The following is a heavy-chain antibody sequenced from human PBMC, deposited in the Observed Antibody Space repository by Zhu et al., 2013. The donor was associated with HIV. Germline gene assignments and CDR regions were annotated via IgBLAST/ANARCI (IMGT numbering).Heavy chain of an antibody. D-gene: IGHD6-13*01. CDR1: GFTFSSYA. CDR2: ISGSGGST. Sequence: EVQLLESGGGLVQPGGSLRLSCAASGFTFSSYAMSWVRQAPGKGLEWVSAISGSGGSTYYADSVKGRFTTSRDNSKNTLYLQMNSLRAEDTAVYYCAKSGYSSSWYEGLSYYGMDVWGQGTTVTVSS. V-gene: IGHV3-23*01. J-gene: IGHJ6*02. CDR3: AKSGYSSSWYEGLSYYGMDV.